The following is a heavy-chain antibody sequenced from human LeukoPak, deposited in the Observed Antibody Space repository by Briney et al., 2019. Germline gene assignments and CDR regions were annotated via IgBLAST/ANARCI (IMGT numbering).Heavy chain of an antibody. CDR3: ARVGSEAARYYYYYYMDV. V-gene: IGHV1-69*13. J-gene: IGHJ6*03. D-gene: IGHD6-13*01. CDR2: IIPIFGTA. Sequence: SVKVSCKASGGTFSSYAISWVRQAPGQGLEWMGGIIPIFGTANYAQEFQGRVTITADESTSTAYMELSSLRSKDTAVYYCARVGSEAARYYYYYYMDVWGKGTTVTVSS. CDR1: GGTFSSYA.